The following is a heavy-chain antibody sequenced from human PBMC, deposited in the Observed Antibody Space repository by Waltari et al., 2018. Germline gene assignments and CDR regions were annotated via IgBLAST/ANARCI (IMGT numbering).Heavy chain of an antibody. J-gene: IGHJ6*02. Sequence: QVQLVQSGAEVKKPGSSVKVSCKASGGTFSRHSISWVRQAPGQGLEWMGRIIPIFGTANYAQKFQGRVTITADKSTSTAYMELSSLRSEDTAVYYCARLRTPRVYYYYGMDVWGQGTTVTVSS. CDR3: ARLRTPRVYYYYGMDV. V-gene: IGHV1-69*08. CDR1: GGTFSRHS. CDR2: IIPIFGTA.